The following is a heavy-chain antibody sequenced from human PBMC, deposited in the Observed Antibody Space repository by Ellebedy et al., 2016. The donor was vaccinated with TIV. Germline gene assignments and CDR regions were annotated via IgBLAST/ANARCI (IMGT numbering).Heavy chain of an antibody. CDR1: GGSFSGYY. Sequence: SETLSLTXAVYGGSFSGYYWTWIRQPPGKGLEWIGYIYPGGRRRSNPSLQSRVAISVDTSKNQFSLKLTSVTAADTAVYYCARETNWYYFDFWGQGSLVTVSS. V-gene: IGHV4-34*01. D-gene: IGHD7-27*01. CDR2: IYPGGRR. CDR3: ARETNWYYFDF. J-gene: IGHJ4*02.